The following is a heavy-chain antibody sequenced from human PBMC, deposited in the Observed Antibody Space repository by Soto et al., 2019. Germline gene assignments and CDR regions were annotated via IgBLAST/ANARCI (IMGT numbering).Heavy chain of an antibody. D-gene: IGHD5-12*01. J-gene: IGHJ3*02. CDR3: ARVIEMAKKAHAFDI. Sequence: ALVKVSCKASGYTFTSYGISWVRQAPGQGLEWMGWISAYNGNTNYAQKLQGRVTMTTDTSTSTAYMELRSLRSDDTAVYYCARVIEMAKKAHAFDIWGQGKMVTVSS. CDR2: ISAYNGNT. CDR1: GYTFTSYG. V-gene: IGHV1-18*01.